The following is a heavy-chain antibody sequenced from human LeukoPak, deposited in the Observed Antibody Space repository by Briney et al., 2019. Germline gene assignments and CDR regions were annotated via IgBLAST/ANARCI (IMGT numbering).Heavy chain of an antibody. CDR2: IYYSGST. J-gene: IGHJ3*02. Sequence: SETLSLTCTVSGGSISSSSYYWGWIRQPPGKGLEWIGSIYYSGSTYYHPSLKSRVTISVDTSKNQFSLKLSSVTAADTAVYYCARDPGYSSAFDIWGQGTMVTVSS. CDR3: ARDPGYSSAFDI. V-gene: IGHV4-39*07. D-gene: IGHD5-18*01. CDR1: GGSISSSSYY.